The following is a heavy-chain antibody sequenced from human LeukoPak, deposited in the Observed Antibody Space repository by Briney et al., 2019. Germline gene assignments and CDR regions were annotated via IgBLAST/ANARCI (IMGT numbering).Heavy chain of an antibody. CDR2: INPNSGDT. J-gene: IGHJ6*02. D-gene: IGHD3-10*01. CDR3: ARVRTIIRGVIPGMDV. Sequence: GASVKVSCKASGYTFTGYYMHWVRQAPGQGLECMGWINPNSGDTNYAQKFQGRVTMTRDTSISTAYMELSRLRSDDTAVYYCARVRTIIRGVIPGMDVWGHGTTVTVSS. V-gene: IGHV1-2*02. CDR1: GYTFTGYY.